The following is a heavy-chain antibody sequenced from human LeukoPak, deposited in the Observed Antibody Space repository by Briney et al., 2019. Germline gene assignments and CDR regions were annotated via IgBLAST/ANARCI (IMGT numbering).Heavy chain of an antibody. J-gene: IGHJ4*02. CDR2: IYYSGST. V-gene: IGHV4-59*01. D-gene: IGHD1-26*01. CDR3: ARSYSGSYFYFDS. Sequence: SETLFVTCTVSGGSISSYYWSWIRQPPGKGLEWIGYIYYSGSTNYNPSLKSRVTISVDTSKNQFSLKLSSVTAADTAVYYCARSYSGSYFYFDSSGQGTLVTVSS. CDR1: GGSISSYY.